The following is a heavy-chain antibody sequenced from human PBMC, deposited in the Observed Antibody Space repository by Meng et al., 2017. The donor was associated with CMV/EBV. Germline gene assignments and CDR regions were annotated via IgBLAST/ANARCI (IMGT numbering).Heavy chain of an antibody. CDR1: GFTFTDYT. Sequence: GESLKISCASSGFTFTDYTMTWVRQAPGKGLEWVAFINNYSTTILYLDSVKGRFTISRDNSKNTLYLRMNSLRAEDTAMYYCARNYGDYAATDVRGRGTLVTVSS. V-gene: IGHV3-21*01. D-gene: IGHD4-17*01. CDR2: INNYSTTI. J-gene: IGHJ4*01. CDR3: ARNYGDYAATDV.